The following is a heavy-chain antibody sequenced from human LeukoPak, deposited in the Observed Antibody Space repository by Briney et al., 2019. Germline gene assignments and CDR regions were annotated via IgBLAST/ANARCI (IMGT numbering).Heavy chain of an antibody. V-gene: IGHV3-11*01. CDR2: ISGPGTTI. D-gene: IGHD3-9*01. CDR3: AKGRWGLTINNFDI. Sequence: GGSLRLSCAASGFTFSDYYMTWFRQAPGKGLEWVSYISGPGTTISYADSVKGRFTIYRDNSKNTLYLQMNSLGGEDTAVYYCAKGRWGLTINNFDIWGQGRMVTVSS. CDR1: GFTFSDYY. J-gene: IGHJ3*02.